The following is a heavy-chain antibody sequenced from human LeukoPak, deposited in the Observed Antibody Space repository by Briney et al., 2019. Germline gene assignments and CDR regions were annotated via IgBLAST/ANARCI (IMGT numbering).Heavy chain of an antibody. Sequence: KSGGSLRLSCAASGFAFSDYHMSWIRQAPGKGLEWVSYISSSSDYTNYADSVRGRFTISRDNAKKSMHLQMNSLRAEDTAVYYCARPRAGYSYGDAFDYWGQGTLVTVSS. D-gene: IGHD5-18*01. CDR3: ARPRAGYSYGDAFDY. CDR1: GFAFSDYH. CDR2: ISSSSDYT. V-gene: IGHV3-11*03. J-gene: IGHJ4*02.